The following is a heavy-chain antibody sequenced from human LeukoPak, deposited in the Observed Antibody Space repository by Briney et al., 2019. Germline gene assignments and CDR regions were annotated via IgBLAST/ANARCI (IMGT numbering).Heavy chain of an antibody. J-gene: IGHJ4*02. CDR3: AREGYSSGWYNYFDY. CDR1: GGTFSSYA. D-gene: IGHD6-19*01. CDR2: FIPNISTA. V-gene: IGHV1-69*06. Sequence: ASVTLSCTASGGTFSSYAISWVRQAPGQGLEWMGGFIPNISTAKYAQKFQSGVMITADKSTSTAYRELSSLRSEDTAVYYCAREGYSSGWYNYFDYWGQGTPVTVSS.